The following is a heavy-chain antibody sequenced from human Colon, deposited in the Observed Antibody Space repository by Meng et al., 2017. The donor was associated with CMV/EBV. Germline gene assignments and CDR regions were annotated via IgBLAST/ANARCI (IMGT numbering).Heavy chain of an antibody. CDR1: GCSVHSNTYY. Sequence: QSQLQEPVSALVTPSTTLPLTFLGSGCSVHSNTYYCGWIRQPPGKSLEWIGTIFDSGSAFYHPSLQSRVSVSIDLSRNQLSLGLSSVTAADTAVYYCVRDLGSSSWFFYWGQGTLVTVSS. CDR2: IFDSGSA. J-gene: IGHJ4*02. V-gene: IGHV4-39*07. D-gene: IGHD6-13*01. CDR3: VRDLGSSSWFFY.